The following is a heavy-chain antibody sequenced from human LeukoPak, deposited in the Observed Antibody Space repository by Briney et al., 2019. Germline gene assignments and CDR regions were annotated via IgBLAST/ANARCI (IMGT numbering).Heavy chain of an antibody. D-gene: IGHD6-19*01. CDR1: GGSINSYY. V-gene: IGHV4-59*01. Sequence: SETLSLTCTVSGGSINSYYWTWIRQPPGKRLEWIGYIYYSGSTNYNPSLKSRVTISVDTSKNQFSLKLSSVTAADTAVYYCARASSGALMWNYFDYWGQGTLVTVSS. CDR3: ARASSGALMWNYFDY. J-gene: IGHJ4*02. CDR2: IYYSGST.